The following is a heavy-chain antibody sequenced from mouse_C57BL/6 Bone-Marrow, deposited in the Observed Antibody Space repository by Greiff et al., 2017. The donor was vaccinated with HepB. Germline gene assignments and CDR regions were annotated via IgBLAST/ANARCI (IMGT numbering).Heavy chain of an antibody. CDR3: ARNWARDYDGGYYFDY. V-gene: IGHV2-2*01. J-gene: IGHJ2*01. CDR2: IWSGGST. CDR1: GFSLTSYG. Sequence: QVQLQQSGPGLVQPSQSLSITCTVSGFSLTSYGVHWVRQSPGKGLEWLGVIWSGGSTDYNAAFISRLSISKDNSKSQVFFKMNSLQADDTAIYYCARNWARDYDGGYYFDYWGQGTTLTVSS. D-gene: IGHD2-4*01.